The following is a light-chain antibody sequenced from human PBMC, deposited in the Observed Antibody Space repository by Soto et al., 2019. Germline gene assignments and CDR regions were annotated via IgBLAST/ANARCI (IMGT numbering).Light chain of an antibody. CDR2: RTS. CDR3: QEYNCRSS. J-gene: IGKJ1*01. Sequence: EGVTTQSPATLSVSPGERATLSCRASQNVGGDLAWYQQKPGQAPRLLIYRTSTRANGTPVRFSGSGSGTEFTLTISSLQSEDFAVYYCQEYNCRSSFGQGTKVEMK. V-gene: IGKV3-15*01. CDR1: QNVGGD.